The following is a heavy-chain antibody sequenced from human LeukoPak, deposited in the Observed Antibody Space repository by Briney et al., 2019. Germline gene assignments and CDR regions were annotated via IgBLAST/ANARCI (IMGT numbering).Heavy chain of an antibody. CDR2: MNPNSGNT. Sequence: ASVKVSCRASGYTFTSYDINWVRQATGQGLEWMGWMNPNSGNTGYAQKFQGRVTMTRNTSISTAYMELSSLRSEDTAVYYCARDHNIVAPFDYWGQGTLVTVSS. J-gene: IGHJ4*02. CDR3: ARDHNIVAPFDY. CDR1: GYTFTSYD. V-gene: IGHV1-8*01. D-gene: IGHD5-12*01.